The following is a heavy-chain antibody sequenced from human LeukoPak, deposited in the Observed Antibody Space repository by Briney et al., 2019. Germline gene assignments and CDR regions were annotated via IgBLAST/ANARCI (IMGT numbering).Heavy chain of an antibody. J-gene: IGHJ4*02. D-gene: IGHD1-7*01. V-gene: IGHV3-7*01. CDR1: GFTFSNYW. CDR3: AREDDWNYEDC. Sequence: PGGSLRLSCAASGFTFSNYWMSWVRQAPGKGLEWVANIKQDGSEKYYVNSVKGRFTISRDNAKNSLYLQMYSLRAEDTAIYYCAREDDWNYEDCWGQGTLVTVSS. CDR2: IKQDGSEK.